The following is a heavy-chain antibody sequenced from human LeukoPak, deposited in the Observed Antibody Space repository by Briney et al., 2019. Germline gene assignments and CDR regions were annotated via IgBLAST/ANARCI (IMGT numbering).Heavy chain of an antibody. Sequence: SGTLSLTCTVSGGSISSYYWSWIRQPAGKGLEWIGRIYTSGSTNYNPSLKSRVTMSVDTSKNQFSLKLSSVTAADTAVYYCARRYSGYDYGYFDYWGQGTLVTVSS. J-gene: IGHJ4*02. D-gene: IGHD5-12*01. CDR3: ARRYSGYDYGYFDY. CDR1: GGSISSYY. V-gene: IGHV4-4*07. CDR2: IYTSGST.